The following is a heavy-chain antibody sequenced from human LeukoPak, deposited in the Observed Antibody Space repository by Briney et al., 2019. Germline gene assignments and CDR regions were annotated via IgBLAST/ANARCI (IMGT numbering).Heavy chain of an antibody. Sequence: GGSLRLSCAASGFTVSSNYMSWVRQAPGKGLEWVSVIYSGGSTYYADSVKGRFTISRDNSKNTLYLQMNSLRAEDTAVYYCARDRYDGSGYSFDYWGQGTLITVSS. D-gene: IGHD3-22*01. J-gene: IGHJ4*02. CDR2: IYSGGST. V-gene: IGHV3-53*01. CDR3: ARDRYDGSGYSFDY. CDR1: GFTVSSNY.